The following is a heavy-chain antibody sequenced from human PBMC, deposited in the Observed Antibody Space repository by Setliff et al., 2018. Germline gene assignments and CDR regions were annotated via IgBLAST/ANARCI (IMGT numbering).Heavy chain of an antibody. D-gene: IGHD3-3*01. CDR3: ASWYYDFWSGYYIPGYFDY. CDR2: INTNTGNP. CDR1: GYTFTSYA. Sequence: ASVKVSCKASGYTFTSYAMNWVRQAPGQGLEWMGWINTNTGNPMYAQGFTGRFVFSLDTSVSTAYLQISSLKAEDTAVYYCASWYYDFWSGYYIPGYFDYWGQGTLVTVSS. V-gene: IGHV7-4-1*02. J-gene: IGHJ4*02.